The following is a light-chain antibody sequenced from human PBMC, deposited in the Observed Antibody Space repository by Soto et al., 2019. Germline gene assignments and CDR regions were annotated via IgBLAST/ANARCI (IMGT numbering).Light chain of an antibody. J-gene: IGKJ1*01. CDR2: GAS. CDR3: QQYNNWPPWA. V-gene: IGKV3-15*01. CDR1: QSVSIN. Sequence: IVMTQSPSTLSVSPGERSSLSCMSSQSVSINLAWYQQKPGQAPRLLIYGASTRATGIPARFSGSGSGTEFTLTISSLQSEDFAVYYCQQYNNWPPWAFGQGTKVDIK.